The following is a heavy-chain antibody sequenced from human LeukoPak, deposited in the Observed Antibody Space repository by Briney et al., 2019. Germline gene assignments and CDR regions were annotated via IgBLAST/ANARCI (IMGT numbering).Heavy chain of an antibody. J-gene: IGHJ4*02. V-gene: IGHV3-30*02. CDR2: IRYDGSNK. D-gene: IGHD2-15*01. Sequence: PGGSLRLSCAASGFTFSSYGMHWVRQAPGKGLEWVAFIRYDGSNKYYADSVKGRFTISRDNSKNTLYLQMNSLRAEDTAVYYCAKWVGYCSGGSCYPMGSPDYWGQGTLVTVSS. CDR1: GFTFSSYG. CDR3: AKWVGYCSGGSCYPMGSPDY.